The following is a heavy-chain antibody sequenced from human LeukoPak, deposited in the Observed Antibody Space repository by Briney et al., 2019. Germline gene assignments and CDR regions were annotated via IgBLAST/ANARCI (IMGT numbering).Heavy chain of an antibody. D-gene: IGHD2-21*02. CDR1: GFSLSTSGMR. CDR2: IDWDDDK. V-gene: IGHV2-70*04. CDR3: PRMAHDCGGDCYSGLYYFDY. J-gene: IGHJ4*02. Sequence: ESGPALVKPTQTLTLTCTFSGFSLSTSGMRVSWIRQPPRKALEWLARIDWDDDKFYSTSLKTRLTISKDTSKNQVVLTMTNMDPVDTATYYCPRMAHDCGGDCYSGLYYFDYWDQGTLVTVSS.